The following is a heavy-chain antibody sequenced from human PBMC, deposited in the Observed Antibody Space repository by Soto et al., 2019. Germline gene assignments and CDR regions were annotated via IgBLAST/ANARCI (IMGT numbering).Heavy chain of an antibody. CDR3: ARGGYSSGWYRGTDWFDP. J-gene: IGHJ5*02. Sequence: SETLSLTCTVSGGSISSYYWSWIRQPPGKGLEWIGYIYYSGSTNYNPSLKSRVTISVDTSKNQFSLKLSSVTAADTAVYYCARGGYSSGWYRGTDWFDPWSQGTLVTVSS. V-gene: IGHV4-59*01. CDR1: GGSISSYY. D-gene: IGHD6-19*01. CDR2: IYYSGST.